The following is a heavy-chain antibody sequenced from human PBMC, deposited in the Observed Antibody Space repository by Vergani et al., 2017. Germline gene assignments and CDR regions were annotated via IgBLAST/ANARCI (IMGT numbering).Heavy chain of an antibody. V-gene: IGHV3-23*04. CDR3: AKDIVATIVGENYFDY. Sequence: EVQLVESGGGLIQPGGSLRLSCAASGFTVSSNYMSWVRQAPGKGLEWVSAISGSGGSTYYADSVKGRFTISRDNSKNTLYLQMNSLRAEDTAVYYCAKDIVATIVGENYFDYWGQGTLVTVSS. CDR1: GFTVSSNY. J-gene: IGHJ4*02. CDR2: ISGSGGST. D-gene: IGHD5-12*01.